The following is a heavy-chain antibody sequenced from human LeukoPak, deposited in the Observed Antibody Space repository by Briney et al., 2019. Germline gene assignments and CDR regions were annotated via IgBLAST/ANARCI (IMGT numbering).Heavy chain of an antibody. CDR1: GGSISSSSYY. V-gene: IGHV4-61*01. CDR2: IYYSGST. J-gene: IGHJ6*02. Sequence: PSETLSLTCTVSGGSISSSSYYWSWIRQPPGKGPEWIGYIYYSGSTNYNPSLKSRVTISVDTSKNQFSLKLSSVTAADTAVYYCARVYSSSWLHSYYGMDVWGQGTTVTVSS. CDR3: ARVYSSSWLHSYYGMDV. D-gene: IGHD6-13*01.